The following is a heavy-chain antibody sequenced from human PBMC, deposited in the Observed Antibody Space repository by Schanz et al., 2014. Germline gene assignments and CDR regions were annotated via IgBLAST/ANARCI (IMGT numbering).Heavy chain of an antibody. V-gene: IGHV1-18*01. CDR2: ISTFRNEDT. CDR1: GYTFTTYG. CDR3: ARGGSMVQEINFAY. D-gene: IGHD3-10*01. J-gene: IGHJ4*02. Sequence: QVQLVQSGAEVKKPGSSVKVSCKASGYTFTTYGISWVRQAPGQGPEFMGWISTFRNEDTNSAQRFQGRLTMTTDTSTSTAYMELSSLRSEDTAVYYCARGGSMVQEINFAYWGQGSLVTVSS.